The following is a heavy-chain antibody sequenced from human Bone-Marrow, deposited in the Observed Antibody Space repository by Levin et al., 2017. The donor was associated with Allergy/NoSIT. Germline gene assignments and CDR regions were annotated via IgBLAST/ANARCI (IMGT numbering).Heavy chain of an antibody. CDR2: INPNTGGT. Sequence: ASVKVSCKASGYTFTGYYMHWVRQAPGQGLEWMGRINPNTGGTNFAQVFQGRVTMTRDTSINTAYMELSRLRSDDTAFYYCAKERGAGTWYYDYWGQGTLVTVSS. V-gene: IGHV1-2*06. CDR1: GYTFTGYY. D-gene: IGHD2-15*01. CDR3: AKERGAGTWYYDY. J-gene: IGHJ4*02.